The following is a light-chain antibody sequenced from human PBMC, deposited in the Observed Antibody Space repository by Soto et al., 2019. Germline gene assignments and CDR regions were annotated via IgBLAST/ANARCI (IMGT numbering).Light chain of an antibody. CDR1: ISDVGGYTY. J-gene: IGLJ1*01. CDR3: SSHTSGSTRV. Sequence: QSVLTQPASVSGSPGQAITISCTGTISDVGGYTYVSWYQQHPDKAPKLMIYEVTKRPSGVSNRFSGSKSGNTASLTISGLQTEDEADYYCSSHTSGSTRVFGSGTKVT. V-gene: IGLV2-14*01. CDR2: EVT.